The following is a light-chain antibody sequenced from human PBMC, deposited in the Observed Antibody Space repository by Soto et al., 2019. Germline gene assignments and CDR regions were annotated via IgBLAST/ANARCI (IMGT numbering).Light chain of an antibody. J-gene: IGLJ2*01. CDR1: SSDVGGYNY. Sequence: QSALTQPASVSGSPGQSITISCTGTSSDVGGYNYVSWYQQHPGKAPKLMIYEVTNRPSGVSSRFSGSKSGNTASLTISGLRAEDEANYYSSSYASSSTLVVFGGGTKLTVL. V-gene: IGLV2-14*01. CDR3: SSYASSSTLVV. CDR2: EVT.